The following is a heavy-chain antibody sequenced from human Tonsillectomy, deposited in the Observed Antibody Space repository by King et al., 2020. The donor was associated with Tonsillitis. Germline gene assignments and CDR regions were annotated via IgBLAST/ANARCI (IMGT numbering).Heavy chain of an antibody. J-gene: IGHJ4*02. CDR2: ISDHGTTD. D-gene: IGHD6-19*01. Sequence: VQLVESGGGVVQPGRSLRLSCGASGFSFSSYGMLWVRQAPGKGLEWVAVISDHGTTDYYADSVKGRFTISRDNSKNTIYLQMNSLRMEETAVYYCAKEKDSSGRNKFSLDYGGQGTLVTVSS. CDR3: AKEKDSSGRNKFSLDY. CDR1: GFSFSSYG. V-gene: IGHV3-30*18.